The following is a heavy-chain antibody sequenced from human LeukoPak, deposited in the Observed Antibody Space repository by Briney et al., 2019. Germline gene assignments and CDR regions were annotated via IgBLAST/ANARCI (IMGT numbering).Heavy chain of an antibody. D-gene: IGHD1-26*01. CDR3: ASHYSGSYYVGWFDP. V-gene: IGHV4-39*07. J-gene: IGHJ5*02. Sequence: SETLSLTCTVPGGSISSSSYYWGWISQPPGKGLEWIGSIYYSGSTYYNPSLKSRVTISVDTSKNQFSLKLSSVTAADTAVYYCASHYSGSYYVGWFDPWGQGTLVTVSS. CDR2: IYYSGST. CDR1: GGSISSSSYY.